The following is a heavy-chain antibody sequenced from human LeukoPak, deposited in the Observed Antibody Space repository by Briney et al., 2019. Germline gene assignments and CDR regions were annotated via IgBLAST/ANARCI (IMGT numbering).Heavy chain of an antibody. Sequence: SETLSLTCAVYGGSFSNYYWSWIRQPPGKGLEWIGEINDSGRTNYNPSLMSRVTVSVDTSKNQFSLKLSSVTAADTAVYYCARDPDGGPDYWGQGTLVTVSS. V-gene: IGHV4-34*01. J-gene: IGHJ4*02. CDR2: INDSGRT. CDR3: ARDPDGGPDY. CDR1: GGSFSNYY. D-gene: IGHD3-16*01.